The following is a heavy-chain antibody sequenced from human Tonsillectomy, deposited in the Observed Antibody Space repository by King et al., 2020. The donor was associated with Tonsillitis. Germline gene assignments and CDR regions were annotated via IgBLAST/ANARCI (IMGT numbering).Heavy chain of an antibody. CDR3: ARSMYSYGFYFDY. CDR1: GGSISSGTYY. J-gene: IGHJ4*02. CDR2: VYTSGST. V-gene: IGHV4-61*02. Sequence: VPLQESGPGLVKPSQTLSLTCTVSGGSISSGTYYWSWIRQPAGKGLEWIGRVYTSGSTNYNPSLKSRVTISLDTSKNQFSLKLSSVTAADTAVYYCARSMYSYGFYFDYWGQGTLVTVSS. D-gene: IGHD5-18*01.